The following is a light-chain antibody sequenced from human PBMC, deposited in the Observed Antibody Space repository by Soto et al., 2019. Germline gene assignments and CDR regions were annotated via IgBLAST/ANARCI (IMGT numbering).Light chain of an antibody. J-gene: IGLJ3*02. CDR2: EVS. Sequence: QSALTQPASVSGSPGQSITISCTGTSSDVGGYKYVSWYQQHPGKAPKLIIYEVSHRPSGVSNRFSGSKSGNTASLTISGLQSEDEADYYCAAWDDSLKGPVFGGGTKLTVL. V-gene: IGLV2-14*01. CDR3: AAWDDSLKGPV. CDR1: SSDVGGYKY.